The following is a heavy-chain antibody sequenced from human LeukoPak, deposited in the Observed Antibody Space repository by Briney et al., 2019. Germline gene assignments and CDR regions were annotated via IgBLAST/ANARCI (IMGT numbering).Heavy chain of an antibody. CDR3: AKCVYSNIYYWFDP. Sequence: GGSLRLSCAASRFTFEDYGMPWVPQAPGKGLEWVSLITGNGVSTYYADSVKGRFTISRDSSKNSLYLQMNSLRTEDTALYYCAKCVYSNIYYWFDPWGQGTLVSVSS. V-gene: IGHV3-43*02. J-gene: IGHJ5*02. CDR1: RFTFEDYG. D-gene: IGHD6-13*01. CDR2: ITGNGVST.